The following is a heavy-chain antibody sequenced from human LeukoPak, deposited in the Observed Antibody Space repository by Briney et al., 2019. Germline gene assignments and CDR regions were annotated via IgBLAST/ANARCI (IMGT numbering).Heavy chain of an antibody. V-gene: IGHV4-59*01. D-gene: IGHD1-26*01. CDR1: GGSISSYY. CDR3: ARDLSGINDY. J-gene: IGHJ4*02. CDR2: IYYSGST. Sequence: PSETLSLTCTVSGGSISSYYWSWIRQPPGKGLEWIGYIYYSGSTNYNPPLKSRVTISVDTSKNQFSLKLSSVTAADTAVYYCARDLSGINDYWGQGTLVTVSS.